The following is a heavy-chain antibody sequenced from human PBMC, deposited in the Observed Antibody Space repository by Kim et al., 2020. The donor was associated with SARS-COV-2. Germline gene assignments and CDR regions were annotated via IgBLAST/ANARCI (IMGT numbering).Heavy chain of an antibody. CDR1: GGSFSGYY. V-gene: IGHV4-34*01. CDR3: ARERGYRYGYTDFDY. Sequence: SETLSLTCAVYGGSFSGYYWSWIRQPPGKGLEWIGEINHSGSTNYNPSLKSRVTISVDTSKNQFSLQLSSVTAADTAAYYCARERGYRYGYTDFDYWGQG. J-gene: IGHJ4*02. D-gene: IGHD5-18*01. CDR2: INHSGST.